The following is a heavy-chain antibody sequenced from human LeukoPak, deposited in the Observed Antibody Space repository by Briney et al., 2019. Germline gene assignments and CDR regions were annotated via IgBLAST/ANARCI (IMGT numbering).Heavy chain of an antibody. Sequence: PGGSPRLSCGASGFTFSSFSMNWVRQAPGKGLEWVSSITPTSSYIYYADSVRGRFTISRDNAKNSLFLQMDSLSAEDTAVYYCVRLRRSSATGGYYYYYDYWGQGILVTVSS. D-gene: IGHD3-22*01. V-gene: IGHV3-21*01. CDR3: VRLRRSSATGGYYYYYDY. J-gene: IGHJ4*02. CDR2: ITPTSSYI. CDR1: GFTFSSFS.